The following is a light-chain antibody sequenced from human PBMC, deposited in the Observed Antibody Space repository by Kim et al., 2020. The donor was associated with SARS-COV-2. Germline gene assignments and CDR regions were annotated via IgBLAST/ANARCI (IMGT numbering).Light chain of an antibody. CDR2: EVT. CDR1: FSDVGSYDL. V-gene: IGLV2-23*02. CDR3: CSFAGSSTTHWV. J-gene: IGLJ3*02. Sequence: IPISCTRTFSDVGSYDLFSWYQHLPGKAPKLMIYEVTKRPSGVSNRFSGSKSGNTASLTISGLQAEDEADYSRCSFAGSSTTHWVFGGGTQLTVL.